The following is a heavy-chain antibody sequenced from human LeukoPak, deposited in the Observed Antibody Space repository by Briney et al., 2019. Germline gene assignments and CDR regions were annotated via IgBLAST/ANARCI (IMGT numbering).Heavy chain of an antibody. CDR2: INFSGST. Sequence: SETPSLTCTVSGGSISSGDYYWSWIRQPPGKGLEYIGYINFSGSTSYNPSLKGRLTISVVTSKNQFSLKLSSVTAADTAVYYCARAPVGYCSGGTCMRYFDYWGQGTLVTVSS. J-gene: IGHJ4*02. V-gene: IGHV4-30-4*01. CDR3: ARAPVGYCSGGTCMRYFDY. CDR1: GGSISSGDYY. D-gene: IGHD2-15*01.